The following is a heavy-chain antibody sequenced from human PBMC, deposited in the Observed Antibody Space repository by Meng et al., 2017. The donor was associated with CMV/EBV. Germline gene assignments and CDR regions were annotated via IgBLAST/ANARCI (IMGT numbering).Heavy chain of an antibody. V-gene: IGHV3-21*01. D-gene: IGHD5-18*01. J-gene: IGHJ6*02. CDR2: ISSSSSYI. CDR1: GFTVSSNY. CDR3: AREEYSHGLEYYYYGMDV. Sequence: GGSLRLSCAASGFTVSSNYMSWVRQAPGKGLEWVSSISSSSSYIYYADSVKGRFTISRDNAKNSLYLQMNSLRAEDTAVYYCAREEYSHGLEYYYYGMDVWGQGTTVTVSS.